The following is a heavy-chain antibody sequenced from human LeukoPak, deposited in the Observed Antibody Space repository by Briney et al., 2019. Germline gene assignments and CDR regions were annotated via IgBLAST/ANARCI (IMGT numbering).Heavy chain of an antibody. D-gene: IGHD6-25*01. CDR1: GFTFSDYS. Sequence: PGRSLRLSCAASGFTFSDYSMSWVRQAPGKGLEWVSYITSSGTTIYYADSVKGRFTISRDNAKNSLYLQMNSLRAEDTAMYYCARGGLYYFEYWGQGTLVTVSS. CDR3: ARGGLYYFEY. V-gene: IGHV3-11*01. J-gene: IGHJ4*02. CDR2: ITSSGTTI.